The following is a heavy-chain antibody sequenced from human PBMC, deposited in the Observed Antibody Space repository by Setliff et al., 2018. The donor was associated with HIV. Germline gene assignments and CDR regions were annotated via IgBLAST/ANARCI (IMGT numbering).Heavy chain of an antibody. CDR3: ARGYCSSTSCYGIYYFDN. D-gene: IGHD2-2*01. CDR2: ITSYNGNT. Sequence: ASVKVSCKASGYTFSNYGITWVRQAPGQGLEWMGWITSYNGNTNYAKKFKGRVTMTTDTSTSIAYMELKSLRSDDTAVYYCARGYCSSTSCYGIYYFDNWGQGTPVTV. J-gene: IGHJ4*02. CDR1: GYTFSNYG. V-gene: IGHV1-18*01.